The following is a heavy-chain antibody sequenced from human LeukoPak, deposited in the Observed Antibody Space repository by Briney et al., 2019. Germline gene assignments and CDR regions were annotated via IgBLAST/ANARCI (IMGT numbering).Heavy chain of an antibody. J-gene: IGHJ4*02. D-gene: IGHD6-19*01. CDR2: ISSSGSTI. CDR3: ARDLAVAGYFDY. V-gene: IGHV3-48*03. Sequence: GGSLRLSCAASGFTFSSHEMNWVRQAPGKGLEWVSYISSSGSTIYYADSVKGRFTISRDNAKNSLYLQMNSLRAEDTAVYYCARDLAVAGYFDYWGQGTLVTVSS. CDR1: GFTFSSHE.